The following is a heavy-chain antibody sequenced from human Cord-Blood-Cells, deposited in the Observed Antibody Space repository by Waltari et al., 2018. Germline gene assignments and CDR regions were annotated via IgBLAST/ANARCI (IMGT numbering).Heavy chain of an antibody. CDR1: GFTVSTHY. D-gene: IGHD3-10*01. V-gene: IGHV3-53*01. CDR3: ARDYGSGSYFDY. J-gene: IGHJ4*02. CDR2: IYSGGST. Sequence: EVQLVESGGGLIHPGGSLRLSGAASGFTVSTHYMRWVRQAPGKGLEWVSVIYSGGSTYYADSVKGRFTISRDNSKNTLYLQMNSLRAEDTAVYYCARDYGSGSYFDYWGQGTLVTVSS.